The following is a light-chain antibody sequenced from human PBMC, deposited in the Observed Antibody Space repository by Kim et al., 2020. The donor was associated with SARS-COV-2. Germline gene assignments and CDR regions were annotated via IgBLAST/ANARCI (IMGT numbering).Light chain of an antibody. Sequence: ASVGDRVTITCRASQGINSLLAWYQQKPGKAPKLLIFPASSLESVVPSRFSGSGSGTDFTLTISSLQPEDFATYFCQQANNFPLTFGGGTKVDIK. CDR2: PAS. CDR3: QQANNFPLT. CDR1: QGINSL. J-gene: IGKJ4*01. V-gene: IGKV1-12*01.